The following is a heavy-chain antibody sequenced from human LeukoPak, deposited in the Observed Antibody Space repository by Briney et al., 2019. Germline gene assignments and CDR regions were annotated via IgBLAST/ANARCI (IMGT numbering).Heavy chain of an antibody. V-gene: IGHV3-21*01. J-gene: IGHJ4*02. Sequence: GGSLRLSCAASGFTFSSYSMNWVRQAPGKGLEWVSSISSSSSSYIYYADSVKGRFTISRDNAKNSLYLQMNSLRAEDTAVYYCARAGVSKYYFDYWGQGTLVTVSS. CDR2: ISSSSSSYI. D-gene: IGHD3-10*01. CDR3: ARAGVSKYYFDY. CDR1: GFTFSSYS.